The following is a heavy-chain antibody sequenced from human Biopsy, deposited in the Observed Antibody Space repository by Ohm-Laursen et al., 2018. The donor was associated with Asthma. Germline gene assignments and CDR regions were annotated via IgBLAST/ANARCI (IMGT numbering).Heavy chain of an antibody. D-gene: IGHD3-10*01. CDR2: ISGLSRYK. J-gene: IGHJ4*01. CDR1: GFDFSGYT. V-gene: IGHV3-21*01. CDR3: ARDFTIGSGSPFHF. Sequence: SLRLSCAASGFDFSGYTMNWVRQAPGKGLEWVSSISGLSRYKYYSDSPRGRVTISRDNAKSSLHLQMSSLRAEDTAVYFCARDFTIGSGSPFHFWGPGTLVTVSS.